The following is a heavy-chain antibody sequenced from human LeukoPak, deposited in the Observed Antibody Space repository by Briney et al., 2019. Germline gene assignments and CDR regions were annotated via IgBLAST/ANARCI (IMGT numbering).Heavy chain of an antibody. J-gene: IGHJ6*03. CDR1: GFTFSNAW. CDR2: IKSKTDGGTT. V-gene: IGHV3-15*01. D-gene: IGHD6-6*01. CDR3: TTGPIAARDYYYYMDV. Sequence: GGSLRLSCAAPGFTFSNAWMSWVRQAPGKGLEWVGRIKSKTDGGTTDYAAPVKGRFTISRDDSKNTLYLQMNSLKTEDTAVYYCTTGPIAARDYYYYMDVWGKGTTVTVSS.